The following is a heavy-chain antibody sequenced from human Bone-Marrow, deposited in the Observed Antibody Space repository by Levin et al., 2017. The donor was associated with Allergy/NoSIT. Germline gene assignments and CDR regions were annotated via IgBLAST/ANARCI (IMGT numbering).Heavy chain of an antibody. D-gene: IGHD3-22*01. CDR2: ISGSGGST. Sequence: LSLTCAASGFTFSSYAMSWVRQAPGKGLEWVSAISGSGGSTYYADSVKGRFTISRDNSKNTLYLQMNSLRAEDTAVYYCAKGRGFITMIDSDPWGQGTLVTVSS. CDR3: AKGRGFITMIDSDP. J-gene: IGHJ5*02. CDR1: GFTFSSYA. V-gene: IGHV3-23*01.